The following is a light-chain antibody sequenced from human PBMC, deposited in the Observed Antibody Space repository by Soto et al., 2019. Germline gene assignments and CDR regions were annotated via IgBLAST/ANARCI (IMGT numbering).Light chain of an antibody. J-gene: IGKJ1*01. CDR2: GAS. CDR3: QQYGSSPVT. CDR1: QSVSSSY. V-gene: IGKV3-20*01. Sequence: EIVLTQSPGTLSFSPGERATLSCRASQSVSSSYLAWYQQKPGQAPRLLIFGASNRATGIPDRFSGSGSGTDFTLTISRLEPEDFAVYYCQQYGSSPVTFGQGTKVDIK.